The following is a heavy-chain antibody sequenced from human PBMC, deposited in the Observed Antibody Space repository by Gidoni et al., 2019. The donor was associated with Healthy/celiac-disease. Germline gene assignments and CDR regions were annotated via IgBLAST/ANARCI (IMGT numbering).Heavy chain of an antibody. CDR1: GFTFSSYA. CDR2: ISDSGGST. D-gene: IGHD5-12*01. V-gene: IGHV3-23*01. CDR3: AKVGGSSGYDSYFDY. J-gene: IGHJ4*02. Sequence: EVQLLESGGGLVQPGGSLRLSCAASGFTFSSYAMRWVRQAPGKGLEWVSAISDSGGSTYYAGSVKGRFTISRDNSKNTLYLQMNSLRAEDTAVYYCAKVGGSSGYDSYFDYWGQGTLVTVSS.